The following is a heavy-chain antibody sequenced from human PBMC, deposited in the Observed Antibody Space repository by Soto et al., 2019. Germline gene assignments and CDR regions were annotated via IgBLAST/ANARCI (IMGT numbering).Heavy chain of an antibody. CDR2: IKTKADGEIL. Sequence: EVQLVESGGGLVKPGGSLRLSCVGSGFTFSNAWMTWVRQAPGKGLEWVGRIKTKADGEILDYAAPVKGRFTISRDDSETTLYLQRNSLKTEDTAVYYCMKDPHVVSWGPGTLVTVSS. CDR3: MKDPHVVS. V-gene: IGHV3-15*01. CDR1: GFTFSNAW. J-gene: IGHJ4*02.